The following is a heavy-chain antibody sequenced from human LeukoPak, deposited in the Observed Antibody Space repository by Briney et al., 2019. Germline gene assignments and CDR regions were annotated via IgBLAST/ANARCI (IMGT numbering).Heavy chain of an antibody. CDR2: IRYDGSNK. D-gene: IGHD2-15*01. V-gene: IGHV3-30*02. J-gene: IGHJ4*02. CDR3: AKDTVVVVAATGYFDY. Sequence: GGSLRLSCAASGFTFSSYGMHWVRQAPGKGLEWVAFIRYDGSNKYYADPVKGRFTISRDNSKNTLYLQMNSLRAEDTAVYYCAKDTVVVVAATGYFDYWGQGTLVTVSS. CDR1: GFTFSSYG.